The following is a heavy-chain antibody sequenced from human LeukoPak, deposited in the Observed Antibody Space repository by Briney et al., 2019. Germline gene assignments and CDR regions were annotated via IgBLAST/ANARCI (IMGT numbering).Heavy chain of an antibody. D-gene: IGHD6-25*01. CDR2: IYYSGST. CDR1: GGSISSYY. V-gene: IGHV4-59*01. Sequence: PSETLSLTCTVSGGSISSYYWSWIRQPPGKGLEWIGYIYYSGSTNYNPSLKSRVTMSVDTSKNQFSLKLSSVTAADTAVYYCARGADYYYYYMDAWGKGTTVTVSS. CDR3: ARGADYYYYYMDA. J-gene: IGHJ6*03.